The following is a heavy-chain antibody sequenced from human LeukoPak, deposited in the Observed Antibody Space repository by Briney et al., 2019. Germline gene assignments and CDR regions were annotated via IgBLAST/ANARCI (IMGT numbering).Heavy chain of an antibody. CDR1: GFNFSGSA. J-gene: IGHJ3*02. CDR2: IRSKGNNYAT. Sequence: GGSLKLSCAASGFNFSGSAVHWVRQASGKGPEWVGHIRSKGNNYATAYTASVKGRFTISRDDSKSTAHLQMNSLKTEDTAVYYCSRPGSYSTDDAFDIWGQGTMVTVSS. D-gene: IGHD1-26*01. V-gene: IGHV3-73*01. CDR3: SRPGSYSTDDAFDI.